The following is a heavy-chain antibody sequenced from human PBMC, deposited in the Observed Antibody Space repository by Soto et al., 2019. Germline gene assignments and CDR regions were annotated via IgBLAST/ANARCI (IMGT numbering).Heavy chain of an antibody. CDR1: GFSLHTRGQR. CDR2: IDWDDDK. D-gene: IGHD2-15*01. Sequence: SAPTLVNPTPTLTLTCTFSGFSLHTRGQRVSWIRQLPGKALEWLARIDWDDDKFYNTSLKTRLTISKDSSKNQVVLTMTNMDPVDTAKYYCARMFHCSGGTCPFDYWGQGALVTVSS. J-gene: IGHJ4*02. V-gene: IGHV2-70*04. CDR3: ARMFHCSGGTCPFDY.